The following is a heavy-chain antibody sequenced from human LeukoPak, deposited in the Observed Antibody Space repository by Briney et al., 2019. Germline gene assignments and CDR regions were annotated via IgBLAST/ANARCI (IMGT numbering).Heavy chain of an antibody. CDR3: AKVSDWGRPSYIDY. V-gene: IGHV3-23*01. CDR2: ITGSGDNT. J-gene: IGHJ4*02. Sequence: GGSLRLSCAASGFTFSNYGMHWVRQAPGKGLEWVSAITGSGDNTYYADSVKGRFTISRDNSMNTLFLQMNSLRAEDTAIYYCAKVSDWGRPSYIDYWGQGTLVTVSS. D-gene: IGHD7-27*01. CDR1: GFTFSNYG.